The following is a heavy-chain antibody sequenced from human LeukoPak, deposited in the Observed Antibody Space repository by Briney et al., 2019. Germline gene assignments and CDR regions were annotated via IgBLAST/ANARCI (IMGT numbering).Heavy chain of an antibody. CDR2: VNNDGSST. J-gene: IGHJ4*02. V-gene: IGHV3-74*01. CDR3: ARHLTYGGWNS. D-gene: IGHD4-23*01. CDR1: GFTFGTYW. Sequence: GGSLRLSCAASGFTFGTYWMQWVRQAPGKGLVWVSRVNNDGSSTSYADSVKGRFTISRDNAKNTLFLQMNSLRAEDTGVYFCARHLTYGGWNSWGQGTLVTVSS.